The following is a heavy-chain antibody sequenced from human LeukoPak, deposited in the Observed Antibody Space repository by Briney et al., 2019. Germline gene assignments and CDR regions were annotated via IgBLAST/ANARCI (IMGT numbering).Heavy chain of an antibody. V-gene: IGHV3-21*01. CDR2: ISSSSSYI. D-gene: IGHD6-13*01. J-gene: IGHJ4*02. CDR1: GFTFSSYS. Sequence: GGSLRLSCAASGFTFSSYSMNWVRQAPGKGLEWVSSISSSSSYIYYADSVKGRFTISRDNAKNSLYLQMNSLRAEDTAVYYCARGVSPLNYYFDYWGQGTLVTVSS. CDR3: ARGVSPLNYYFDY.